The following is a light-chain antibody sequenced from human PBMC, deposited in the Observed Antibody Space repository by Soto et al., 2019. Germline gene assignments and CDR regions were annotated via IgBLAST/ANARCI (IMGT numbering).Light chain of an antibody. J-gene: IGKJ3*01. CDR1: QSVSSSY. CDR3: QHYGSSPSFP. CDR2: GAS. V-gene: IGKV3-20*01. Sequence: EIVLTQSPGTQSLSPGERATLSCRASQSVSSSYLAWYQQKPGQAPRLLIYGASSRATGIPDRFSGSGSGTDFILTISRLEPEDFAVYYCQHYGSSPSFPFGPGTKVDIK.